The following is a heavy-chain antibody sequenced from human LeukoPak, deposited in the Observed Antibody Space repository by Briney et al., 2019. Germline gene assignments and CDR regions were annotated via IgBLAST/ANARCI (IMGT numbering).Heavy chain of an antibody. D-gene: IGHD1-26*01. CDR3: ARVEGGSYYFDY. J-gene: IGHJ4*02. V-gene: IGHV3-53*01. CDR1: GFTVSSND. CDR2: IYSGGST. Sequence: GGSLRLSCAASGFTVSSNDMSWVRQAPGKGLEWVSVIYSGGSTYYADSVKGRFTISRDNSKNTLYLQMNSLRAEDTAVYYCARVEGGSYYFDYWGQGTLVTVSS.